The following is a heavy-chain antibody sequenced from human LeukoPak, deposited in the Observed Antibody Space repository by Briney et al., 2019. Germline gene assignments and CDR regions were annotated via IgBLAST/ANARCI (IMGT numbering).Heavy chain of an antibody. CDR1: GYTFTGYY. Sequence: ASVKVSCKASGYTFTGYYMHWVRQAPGQGLEWMGWISPNSGGTNYTQKSQGRVTMTRDTSISTAYMELSRLRSDDTAVYYCARGPPGIVVVPAATQLYGYWGQGTLVTVSS. CDR2: ISPNSGGT. D-gene: IGHD2-2*01. J-gene: IGHJ4*02. V-gene: IGHV1-2*02. CDR3: ARGPPGIVVVPAATQLYGY.